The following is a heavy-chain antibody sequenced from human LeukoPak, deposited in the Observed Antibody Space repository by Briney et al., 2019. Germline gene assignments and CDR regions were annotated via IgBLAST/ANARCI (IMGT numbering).Heavy chain of an antibody. CDR3: ARTEETKGRFDY. J-gene: IGHJ4*02. D-gene: IGHD1-26*01. CDR1: GYTFTSYG. V-gene: IGHV1-18*01. Sequence: GASVKVSCKASGYTFTSYGISWVRQAPGQGLEWVGYVNAYNGDTNYAQKFQGRVTMTTDTSTTTVYMYLRSLGSEDTAVYYCARTEETKGRFDYWGQGTLVTVSS. CDR2: VNAYNGDT.